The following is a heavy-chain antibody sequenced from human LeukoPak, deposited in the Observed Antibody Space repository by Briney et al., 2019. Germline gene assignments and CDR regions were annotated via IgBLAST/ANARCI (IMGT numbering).Heavy chain of an antibody. J-gene: IGHJ4*02. D-gene: IGHD6-19*01. CDR3: ARETPDSSGWD. V-gene: IGHV3-7*01. Sequence: GGSLRLSCAASGFRLSTYWMSWVRQAPGKGLEWVANIKQDGSHKNYVDSVKGRFTISRDNAKNSLYLQMNSLRAEDTAVYYCARETPDSSGWDWGQGTLVTVSS. CDR1: GFRLSTYW. CDR2: IKQDGSHK.